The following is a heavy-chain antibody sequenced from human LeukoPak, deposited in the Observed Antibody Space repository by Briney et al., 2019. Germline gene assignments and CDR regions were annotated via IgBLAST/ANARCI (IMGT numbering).Heavy chain of an antibody. V-gene: IGHV3-11*05. Sequence: PGGSLTLSCAASGFTFSDYYMSWIRQAPGKRRQGVSCIGGSGSNTKYPDSVKGRFTISRDNAKNSLYLQMNSLRVEDTAVYYCVRDSAHTVVVPAVIAPGLDNWFDPWGQGTLVTVSS. CDR3: VRDSAHTVVVPAVIAPGLDNWFDP. J-gene: IGHJ5*02. D-gene: IGHD2-2*01. CDR2: IGGSGSNT. CDR1: GFTFSDYY.